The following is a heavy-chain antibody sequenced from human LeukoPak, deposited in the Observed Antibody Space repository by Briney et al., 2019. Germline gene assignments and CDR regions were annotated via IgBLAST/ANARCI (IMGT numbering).Heavy chain of an antibody. CDR3: ARDSDYYGSGSYKLYYYGMDV. V-gene: IGHV4-59*12. CDR2: IYYSGST. J-gene: IGHJ6*02. Sequence: SETLSLTCTVSGGSISSYYWSWIRQPPGKGLEWIGYIYYSGSTNYNPSLKSRVTMSVDTSKNQFSLKLSSATAADTAVYYCARDSDYYGSGSYKLYYYGMDVWGQGTTVTVSS. D-gene: IGHD3-10*01. CDR1: GGSISSYY.